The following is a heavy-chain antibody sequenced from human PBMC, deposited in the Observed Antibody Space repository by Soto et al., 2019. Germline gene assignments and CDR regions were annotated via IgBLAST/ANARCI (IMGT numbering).Heavy chain of an antibody. D-gene: IGHD3-16*01. V-gene: IGHV3-23*01. CDR1: GFTFSSYA. J-gene: IGHJ3*02. CDR2: ISGSGGST. CDR3: AKAPGPYYDYVWGSLRAFDI. Sequence: GGSLRLSCAASGFTFSSYAMGWVRQAPGKGLEWVSAISGSGGSTYYADSVKGRFTISRDNSKNTLYLQMNSLRAEDTAVYYCAKAPGPYYDYVWGSLRAFDIWGKGTMVTVSS.